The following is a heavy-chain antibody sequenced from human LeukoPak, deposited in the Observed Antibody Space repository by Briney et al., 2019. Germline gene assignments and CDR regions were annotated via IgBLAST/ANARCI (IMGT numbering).Heavy chain of an antibody. J-gene: IGHJ4*02. CDR2: IDPSDSYL. CDR1: GYSFTSSW. CDR3: ARRFSGSSGCDY. V-gene: IGHV5-10-1*01. Sequence: GESLRISCKGAGYSFTSSWINWVRQMPGKGLEWMGRIDPSDSYLDYSPSFQGHVTISADKSINTAYMQWSSLKASDTAMYYCARRFSGSSGCDYWGQGTLVIVSS. D-gene: IGHD6-19*01.